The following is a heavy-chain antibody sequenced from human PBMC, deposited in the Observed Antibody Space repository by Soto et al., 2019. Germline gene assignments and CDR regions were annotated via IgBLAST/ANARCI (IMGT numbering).Heavy chain of an antibody. CDR1: GFTFSSYA. CDR2: ISYDGSNK. D-gene: IGHD4-17*01. V-gene: IGHV3-30-3*01. CDR3: AREGWTVTTFYFDY. Sequence: QVQLVESGGGVVQPGRSLRLSCAASGFTFSSYAMHWVRQAPGKGLEWVAVISYDGSNKYYADSVKGRFTISRDNSKNTLYLQMNSLRAEDTAVYYCAREGWTVTTFYFDYWGQGTLVTVSS. J-gene: IGHJ4*02.